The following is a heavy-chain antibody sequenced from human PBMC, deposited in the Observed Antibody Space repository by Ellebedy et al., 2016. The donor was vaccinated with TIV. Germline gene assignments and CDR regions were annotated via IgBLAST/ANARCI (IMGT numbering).Heavy chain of an antibody. CDR3: ARGPYCSGGSCYEGHWFDP. CDR1: GYTFTSYD. CDR2: MSPNSGNT. Sequence: ASVKVSCKASGYTFTSYDINWVRQATGQGPEWMGWMSPNSGNTGYAQKFQGRVTMTRDTSTSTVYMELSSLRSEETAVYYCARGPYCSGGSCYEGHWFDPWGQGTLVTVSS. J-gene: IGHJ5*02. V-gene: IGHV1-8*01. D-gene: IGHD2-15*01.